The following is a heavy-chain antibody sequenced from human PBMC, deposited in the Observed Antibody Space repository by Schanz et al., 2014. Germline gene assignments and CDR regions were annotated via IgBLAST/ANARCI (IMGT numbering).Heavy chain of an antibody. V-gene: IGHV3-74*01. Sequence: EVQLVQSGGGLVKPGGSLRLSCAASGFTFSSYWMHWVRQVPGKGLVWVARINSVGSNTDYADSVTGRFTISRDNAKNTLYLQMNTLRAEDTAVYYCARGRMLESWGQGTLVTVSS. D-gene: IGHD1-1*01. CDR2: INSVGSNT. CDR3: ARGRMLES. CDR1: GFTFSSYW. J-gene: IGHJ5*02.